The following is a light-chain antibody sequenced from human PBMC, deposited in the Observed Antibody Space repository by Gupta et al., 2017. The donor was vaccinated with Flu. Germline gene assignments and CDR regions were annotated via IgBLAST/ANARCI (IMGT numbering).Light chain of an antibody. Sequence: DLVMTQSPLSLPVTPGEPASLSCRSSQSLLHSEGYNLLDWYLQKPGQSPQILRYLVSNRASGVPERFSGSGSGTDWTLKISRVEAEDVWVDDCMKALQPPSFGQGTRLEMK. CDR2: LVS. V-gene: IGKV2-28*01. CDR3: MKALQPPS. J-gene: IGKJ5*01. CDR1: QSLLHSEGYNL.